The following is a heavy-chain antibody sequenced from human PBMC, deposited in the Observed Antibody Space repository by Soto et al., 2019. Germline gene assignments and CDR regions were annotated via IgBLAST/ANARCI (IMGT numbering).Heavy chain of an antibody. CDR2: ISWNSGRI. D-gene: IGHD3-10*01. Sequence: EVQLVESGGDLVQPGRSLRLSCAASGFTFDDYAMHWVRQAPGKGLEWVSGISWNSGRIGYADSVKGRFTISRDNAKNSLYLQMNGLRAEETVLYYCAKALNDTVVWGVMAVWGKGTTVNVS. V-gene: IGHV3-9*01. CDR3: AKALNDTVVWGVMAV. CDR1: GFTFDDYA. J-gene: IGHJ6*04.